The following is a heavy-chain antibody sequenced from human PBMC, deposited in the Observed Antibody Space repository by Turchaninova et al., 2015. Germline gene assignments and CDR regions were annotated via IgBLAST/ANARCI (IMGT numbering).Heavy chain of an antibody. V-gene: IGHV1-18*04. Sequence: QVQLVQSGAEVKKPGASVKVSCKLSGYRFSSYGLSGVRQAPGQGLEWMGWVNSYNGNSDYSQKFQGRVTMTIDTSTSTAYMELRSLRSDDTAVYYCYYDSSGYYYASASWGQGTLVTVSS. CDR3: YYDSSGYYYASAS. J-gene: IGHJ5*02. D-gene: IGHD3-22*01. CDR2: VNSYNGNS. CDR1: GYRFSSYG.